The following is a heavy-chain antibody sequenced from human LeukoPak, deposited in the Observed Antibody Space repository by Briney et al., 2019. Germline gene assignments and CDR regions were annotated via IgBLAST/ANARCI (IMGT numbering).Heavy chain of an antibody. CDR1: GGSFSGYY. Sequence: SETLSLTCAVYGGSFSGYYWSWIRQPPGKGLEWIGYIYYSGSTNYNPSLHNRITISVDTSKNQFSLKLSSVTAADTAVYYCARHSGYDFWSGYYTFDYWGQGTLVTVSS. CDR3: ARHSGYDFWSGYYTFDY. J-gene: IGHJ4*02. CDR2: IYYSGST. V-gene: IGHV4-59*08. D-gene: IGHD3-3*01.